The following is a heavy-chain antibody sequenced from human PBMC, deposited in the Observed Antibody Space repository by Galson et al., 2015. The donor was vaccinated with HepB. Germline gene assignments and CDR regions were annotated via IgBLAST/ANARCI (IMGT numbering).Heavy chain of an antibody. CDR3: ARTASRYYSSAGCFNGVFDI. J-gene: IGHJ3*02. CDR2: IHYSGDT. Sequence: ETLSLTCTVSGDSVSNTNFYWAWIRQPPGKGLDWIGIIHYSGDTYHNPSLESRVAISVDTSRNQFSLKLTSVTAADTSLYYCARTASRYYSSAGCFNGVFDIWGQGTLVTVSS. CDR1: GDSVSNTNFY. D-gene: IGHD2-15*01. V-gene: IGHV4-39*01.